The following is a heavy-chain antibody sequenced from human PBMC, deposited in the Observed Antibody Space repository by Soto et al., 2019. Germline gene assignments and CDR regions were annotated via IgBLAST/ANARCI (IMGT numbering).Heavy chain of an antibody. V-gene: IGHV5-51*01. Sequence: GESLKIPRKGPGYSFANYWLAWVRQVPGQGLEWVGIFYSGDSDSRLRPSFQGQVVIPGNKSINTADLPWANPKAWDTAMYLFARGSSGFYDDWGQGTLVTVSS. CDR3: ARGSSGFYDD. CDR2: FYSGDSDS. CDR1: GYSFANYW. J-gene: IGHJ4*02. D-gene: IGHD6-19*01.